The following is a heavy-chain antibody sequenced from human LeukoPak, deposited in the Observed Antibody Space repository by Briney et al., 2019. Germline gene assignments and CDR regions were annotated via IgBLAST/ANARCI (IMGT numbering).Heavy chain of an antibody. CDR2: IIPIFGTA. J-gene: IGHJ4*02. D-gene: IGHD6-13*01. CDR3: ARDPGIAAAGTSVVDY. CDR1: GYSFTSYG. V-gene: IGHV1-69*06. Sequence: ASVKVSCRASGYSFTSYGISWVRQAPGQGLEWMGGIIPIFGTANYAQKFQGRVTITADKSTSTAYMELSSLRSEDTAVYYCARDPGIAAAGTSVVDYWGQGTLVTVSS.